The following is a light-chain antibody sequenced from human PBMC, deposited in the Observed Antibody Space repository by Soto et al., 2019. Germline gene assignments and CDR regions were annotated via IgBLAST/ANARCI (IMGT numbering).Light chain of an antibody. J-gene: IGKJ2*01. Sequence: DIQMTQSPASLSASVGDRVNITCRASQTISSYLNWYQQKPGAAPKLLIYSASTLQSGVPSRFSGSGFGTDYTLTISSLQPADFAVYYCQQTFRTPHTFGQGTKLDIE. CDR1: QTISSY. V-gene: IGKV1-39*01. CDR3: QQTFRTPHT. CDR2: SAS.